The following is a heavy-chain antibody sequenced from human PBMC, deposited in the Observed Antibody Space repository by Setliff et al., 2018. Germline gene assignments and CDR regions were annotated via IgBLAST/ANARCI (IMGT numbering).Heavy chain of an antibody. J-gene: IGHJ3*02. Sequence: VKVSCKASGYTFRSYAMNWVRQAPGQGPEWMGRVNPKNGGILYSQKFEGRVSMTGDRTISTVYMDLRSLTFDDTAVYYCARPRSNYNRGAFSIWGQGTMVTV. CDR2: VNPKNGGI. V-gene: IGHV1-2*06. CDR3: ARPRSNYNRGAFSI. D-gene: IGHD3-10*01. CDR1: GYTFRSYA.